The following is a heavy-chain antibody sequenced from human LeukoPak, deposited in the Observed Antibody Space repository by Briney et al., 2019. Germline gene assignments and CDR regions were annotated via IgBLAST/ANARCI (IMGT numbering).Heavy chain of an antibody. Sequence: GGSLRLSCAASGFTFSSYAMSWVRQAPGKGLEWVSAISGSGGSTYYADSVKGRFTISRDNSKNTLYLQMNSLRAEDTAVYYCASSRALVQGVTSPFDYWGQGTLVTVSS. CDR2: ISGSGGST. D-gene: IGHD3-10*01. V-gene: IGHV3-23*01. CDR3: ASSRALVQGVTSPFDY. CDR1: GFTFSSYA. J-gene: IGHJ4*02.